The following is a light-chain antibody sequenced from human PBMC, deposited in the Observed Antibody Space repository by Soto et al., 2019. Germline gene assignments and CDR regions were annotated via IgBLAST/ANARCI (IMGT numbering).Light chain of an antibody. CDR3: GSYTTSSNYV. V-gene: IGLV2-14*01. Sequence: HSVLAEPATVAGSPGQSITISCTGTSSDIDAYNYVSWYQQHPGKAPKLMIYDVSNRPSGISNRFSGSKSGNTASLTISGLQAEDEADYYCGSYTTSSNYVFGTGTKVTVL. CDR2: DVS. CDR1: SSDIDAYNY. J-gene: IGLJ1*01.